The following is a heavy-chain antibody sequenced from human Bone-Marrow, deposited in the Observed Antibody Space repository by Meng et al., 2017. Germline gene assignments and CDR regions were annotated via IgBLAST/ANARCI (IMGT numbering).Heavy chain of an antibody. D-gene: IGHD6-19*01. CDR3: ARHQWGWYYFDY. CDR1: GGSISSSSYY. J-gene: IGHJ4*02. CDR2: IYYSGST. V-gene: IGHV4-39*01. Sequence: QLQLQESGSGLVKASQTLSLTCTVSGGSISSSSYYWGWIRQPPGKGLEWIGSIYYSGSTYYNPSLKSRVTISVDTSKNQFSLKLRFVTAADTAVYYCARHQWGWYYFDYWGQGTLVTVSS.